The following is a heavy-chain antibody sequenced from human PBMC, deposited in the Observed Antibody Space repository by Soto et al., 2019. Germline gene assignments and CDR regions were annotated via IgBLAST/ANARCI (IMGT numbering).Heavy chain of an antibody. V-gene: IGHV1-18*01. CDR2: ISAYNGNT. CDR3: ARDYRLGDILTDDDAFDI. Sequence: DSVKISCKASGYTFPSSGISWVRQAPGQGLEWMGWISAYNGNTNYAQKLQGRVTMTTDTSTSTAYMELRSLRSDDTAVYYCARDYRLGDILTDDDAFDIWGKGQWSPSPQ. D-gene: IGHD3-9*01. CDR1: GYTFPSSG. J-gene: IGHJ3*02.